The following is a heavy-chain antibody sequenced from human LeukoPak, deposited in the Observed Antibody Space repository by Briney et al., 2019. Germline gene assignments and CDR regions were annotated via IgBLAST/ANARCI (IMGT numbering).Heavy chain of an antibody. Sequence: SGPTLVKPTQTLMLTCTFSGFSLTTSGVGVGWIRPPPGKAPEWLARIHWDSDKRYRPSLRNRLNINKDTSKDQVVLTMTNMDPVDTATYYCAHSAGYSSDYYDYWGQGILVTVSS. J-gene: IGHJ4*02. V-gene: IGHV2-5*02. CDR2: IHWDSDK. CDR1: GFSLTTSGVG. CDR3: AHSAGYSSDYYDY. D-gene: IGHD6-25*01.